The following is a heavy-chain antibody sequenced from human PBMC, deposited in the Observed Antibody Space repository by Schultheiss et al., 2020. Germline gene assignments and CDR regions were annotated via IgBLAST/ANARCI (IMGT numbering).Heavy chain of an antibody. Sequence: SQTLSLTCTVSGGSISSGSYYWSWIRQPAGKGLEWIGRIYTSGSTYYNPSLKSRVTISVDTSKNQFSLKLSSVTAADTAVYYCARLSGTYGSDCDYWGQGTLVTVSS. J-gene: IGHJ4*02. CDR1: GGSISSGSYY. CDR2: IYTSGST. CDR3: ARLSGTYGSDCDY. D-gene: IGHD1-26*01. V-gene: IGHV4-61*02.